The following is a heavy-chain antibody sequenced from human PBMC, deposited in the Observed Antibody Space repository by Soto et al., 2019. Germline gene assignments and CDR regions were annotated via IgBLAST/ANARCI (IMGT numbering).Heavy chain of an antibody. CDR1: GGTFSSYA. V-gene: IGHV1-69*01. CDR2: IIPIYGTA. CDR3: ARDLGGCSAGSGRHNWFAP. J-gene: IGHJ5*02. Sequence: QVQLVQSGAEVKKPGSSVKVSCKASGGTFSSYAISWVRRSPGHGLEWMGGIIPIYGTANYAQKFKDRVTITADESTSTAYMVWSSLTSEGTAVYYWARDLGGCSAGSGRHNWFAPWGQGTLVTVSS. D-gene: IGHD2-15*01.